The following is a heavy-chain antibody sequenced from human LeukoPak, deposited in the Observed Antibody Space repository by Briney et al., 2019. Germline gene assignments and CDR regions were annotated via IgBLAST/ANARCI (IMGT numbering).Heavy chain of an antibody. CDR2: MNPNSGNT. J-gene: IGHJ6*02. D-gene: IGHD3-10*01. CDR1: GGTFSSYD. Sequence: ASVKVSCKASGGTFSSYDINWVRQATGQGLEWMGWMNPNSGNTGYAQKFQGRVTMTRNTSISTAYMELSGLRSEDTAVYYCARVYYGSGSFHYYYYYGMDVWGQVTTVTVSS. CDR3: ARVYYGSGSFHYYYYYGMDV. V-gene: IGHV1-8*02.